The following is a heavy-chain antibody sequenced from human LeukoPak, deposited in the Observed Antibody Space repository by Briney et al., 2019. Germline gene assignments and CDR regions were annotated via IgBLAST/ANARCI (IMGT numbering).Heavy chain of an antibody. V-gene: IGHV3-30*18. CDR3: AKDLRPQIPYGESPRGTAPMGH. J-gene: IGHJ4*02. CDR2: ISYDGSNK. Sequence: PGGSLRLSCAISGFSFNSYGMHWVRQAPGKGLEWVAAISYDGSNKCHADSVKGRFTISRDNSKSSLFLQMNSLRAEDTAVYYCAKDLRPQIPYGESPRGTAPMGHWGQGTLVTVSS. D-gene: IGHD4-17*01. CDR1: GFSFNSYG.